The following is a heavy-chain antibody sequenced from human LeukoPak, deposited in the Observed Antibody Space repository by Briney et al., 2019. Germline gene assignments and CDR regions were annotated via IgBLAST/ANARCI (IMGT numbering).Heavy chain of an antibody. CDR1: GYTFTSYG. CDR2: ISAYNGNT. J-gene: IGHJ6*02. D-gene: IGHD6-13*01. V-gene: IGHV1-18*01. Sequence: ASVKVSCRASGYTFTSYGTSWVRQAPGQGLEWMGWISAYNGNTNYAQKLQGRVTMTTDTSTSTAYMELRSLRSDDTAVYYCARAPGIAAAGHYYYGMDVWGQGTTVTVSS. CDR3: ARAPGIAAAGHYYYGMDV.